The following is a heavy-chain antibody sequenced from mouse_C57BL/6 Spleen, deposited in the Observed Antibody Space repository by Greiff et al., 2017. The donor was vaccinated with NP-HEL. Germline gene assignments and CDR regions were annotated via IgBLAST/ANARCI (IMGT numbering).Heavy chain of an antibody. D-gene: IGHD1-1*01. CDR2: TNPTNGRT. V-gene: IGHV1S81*02. Sequence: VQLQQSGAELVKAGASVKMSCKASGYTFTSYWMHWVKQRLGQGLEWFAETNPTNGRTYYNEKFKSKATLPVDKSSSTTYMLLRGPTFEDSAVYDCARIKKIVATYFDYWGQGTTLTVSS. CDR3: ARIKKIVATYFDY. J-gene: IGHJ2*01. CDR1: GYTFTSYW.